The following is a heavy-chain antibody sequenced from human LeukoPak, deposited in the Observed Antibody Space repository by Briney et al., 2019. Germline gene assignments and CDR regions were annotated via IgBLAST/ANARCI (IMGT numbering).Heavy chain of an antibody. CDR1: GYTFIDYW. V-gene: IGHV1-2*02. J-gene: IGHJ4*02. CDR3: ARDSPHQRFDY. CDR2: SDLNTGDT. Sequence: GASVKVSCKASGYTFIDYWIHWVRQAPGQGLEWMGRSDLNTGDTTSAQKFRGRVTMTRDTSISTVYMDLSGLGSDDTAVYYCARDSPHQRFDYWGQGTLVTVSS.